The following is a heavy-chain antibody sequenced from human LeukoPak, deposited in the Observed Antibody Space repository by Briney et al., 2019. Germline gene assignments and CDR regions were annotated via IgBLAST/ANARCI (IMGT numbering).Heavy chain of an antibody. CDR3: ARDGAYYDSSGSAPFDY. CDR2: IYTSGST. D-gene: IGHD3-22*01. Sequence: SETLSLTCTVSGGSISSYYWSWIRQPAGKGLEWIGRIYTSGSTNYNPSLKSRVTMSVDTSKNQFSLKLSSVTAADTAVYYCARDGAYYDSSGSAPFDYWGQGTLVTVYS. V-gene: IGHV4-4*07. CDR1: GGSISSYY. J-gene: IGHJ4*02.